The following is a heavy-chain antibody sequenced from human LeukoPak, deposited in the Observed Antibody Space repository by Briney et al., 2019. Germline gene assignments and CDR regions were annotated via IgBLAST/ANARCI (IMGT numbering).Heavy chain of an antibody. V-gene: IGHV3-64*02. Sequence: GGSLRLSCAASGFTFNNYAMYWVRRAPGKGLEYVSSIRTNGGSTYYADSVKGRFTISRDNSKNTLSLQMGSLRAEDMAVYYCARGADSRSWFTNHDAFDIWGQGTMVTVSS. CDR1: GFTFNNYA. J-gene: IGHJ3*02. CDR3: ARGADSRSWFTNHDAFDI. CDR2: IRTNGGST. D-gene: IGHD6-13*01.